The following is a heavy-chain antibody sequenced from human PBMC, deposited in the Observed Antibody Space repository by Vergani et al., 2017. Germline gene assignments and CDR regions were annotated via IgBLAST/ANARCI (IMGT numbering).Heavy chain of an antibody. D-gene: IGHD6-6*01. V-gene: IGHV3-21*01. J-gene: IGHJ6*03. CDR1: GLTFCSYS. Sequence: EVQLVESGGGLVKPGGSLRLSCAASGLTFCSYSMNWVRQAPGKGLEWVSSISSGSNYIYYADSVKGRFTLSRYNTKNSLYLQMNSLRAEDTAVYYCASRGASIAARPDYYYYMDVWGKGTTVTVSS. CDR2: ISSGSNYI. CDR3: ASRGASIAARPDYYYYMDV.